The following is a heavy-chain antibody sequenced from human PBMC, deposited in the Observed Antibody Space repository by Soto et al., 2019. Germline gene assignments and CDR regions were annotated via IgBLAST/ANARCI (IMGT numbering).Heavy chain of an antibody. V-gene: IGHV3-33*01. CDR1: GFTFSDYA. CDR2: TSHDERKI. D-gene: IGHD6-19*01. CDR3: ASGRYISGWYYYDY. Sequence: QVQLVESGGGVVQPGMSLSLSCAASGFTFSDYAMDWVRQAPGKGLEWVALTSHDERKISYADSVKGRFTISRGTSEKTLYLQLSSLSAEDTALYYCASGRYISGWYYYDYWGQGTLVTVSS. J-gene: IGHJ4*02.